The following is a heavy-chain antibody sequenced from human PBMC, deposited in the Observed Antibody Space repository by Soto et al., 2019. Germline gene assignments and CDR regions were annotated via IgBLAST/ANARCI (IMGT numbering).Heavy chain of an antibody. CDR3: ARGVRGAVYRGMDV. CDR1: GGTFSSYA. Sequence: ASVKGSCKASGGTFSSYAISWVRQAPGQGLEWMGGIIPIFGTANYAQKFQGRVTITADKSTSTAYMELSSLRSEDTAVYYCARGVRGAVYRGMDVWGQGTTVTVSS. CDR2: IIPIFGTA. D-gene: IGHD3-10*01. V-gene: IGHV1-69*06. J-gene: IGHJ6*02.